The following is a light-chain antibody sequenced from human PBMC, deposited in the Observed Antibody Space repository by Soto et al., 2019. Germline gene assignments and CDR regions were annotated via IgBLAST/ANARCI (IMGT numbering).Light chain of an antibody. CDR2: DVN. CDR1: STDIGGYNY. CDR3: SSYTSVSTLYV. V-gene: IGLV2-14*01. J-gene: IGLJ1*01. Sequence: QSALTQPASVSGSPGQSITVSCTGASTDIGGYNYVSWYQQHPGKAPKLIIYDVNNRPSGVSNRFSGSKSGNTASLTISGLQAEDEADYYCSSYTSVSTLYVFGTGTKLTVL.